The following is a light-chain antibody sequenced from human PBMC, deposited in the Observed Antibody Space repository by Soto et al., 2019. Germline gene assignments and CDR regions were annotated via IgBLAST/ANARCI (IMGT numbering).Light chain of an antibody. CDR2: KAS. Sequence: DIHMTQSPSTLSASVGDRVTITCRASQDVSQWLAWYQHKPGKAPKLLIYKASTLESGVSSRFSGRGSGTEFTLSIRDLQPDYFATYCYHPYSSDSNTVGEGTMLDI. J-gene: IGKJ2*01. V-gene: IGKV1-5*03. CDR3: HPYSSDSNT. CDR1: QDVSQW.